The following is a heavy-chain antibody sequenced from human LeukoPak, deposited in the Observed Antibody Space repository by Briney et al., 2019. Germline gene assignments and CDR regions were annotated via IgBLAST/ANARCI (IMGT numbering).Heavy chain of an antibody. Sequence: GESLKISCKGSGSIFTNYWIGWVRQLPGKGLEWMGIIYPGDSDTRYSPSFQGQATISADKSISTAYLQWSSLKASDTAMYYCARGITMATMYFDSWGQGTLVTVSS. CDR3: ARGITMATMYFDS. V-gene: IGHV5-51*01. CDR2: IYPGDSDT. CDR1: GSIFTNYW. J-gene: IGHJ4*02. D-gene: IGHD5-24*01.